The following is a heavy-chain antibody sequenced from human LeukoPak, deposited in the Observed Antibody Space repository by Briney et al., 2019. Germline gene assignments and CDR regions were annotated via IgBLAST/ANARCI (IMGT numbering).Heavy chain of an antibody. V-gene: IGHV3-21*01. J-gene: IGHJ4*02. CDR1: GFTFSSYS. D-gene: IGHD6-13*01. CDR3: AKDSRYSSSWYPSYFDY. CDR2: ISSSSSYI. Sequence: GGSLRLSCAASGFTFSSYSMNWVRQAPGKGLERVSSISSSSSYIYYADSVKGRFTISRDNAKNSLYLQMNSLRAEDTAVYYCAKDSRYSSSWYPSYFDYWGQGTLVTVSS.